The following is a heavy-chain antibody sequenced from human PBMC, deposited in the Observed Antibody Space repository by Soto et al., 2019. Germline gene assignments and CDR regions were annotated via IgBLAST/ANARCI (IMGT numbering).Heavy chain of an antibody. D-gene: IGHD6-13*01. V-gene: IGHV3-72*01. CDR2: IRNKANRYTT. CDR3: TRDDTLAPGTLDY. Sequence: EAQLVESGGGLVQPGGSLRLSCEASGFTFRDHYMDWVRQSPGKGLEWVGRIRNKANRYTTEYAASVKGRFTISRDDARNSLYLQMNSLKTEDTAVYYCTRDDTLAPGTLDYWGQGTLVTVSS. CDR1: GFTFRDHY. J-gene: IGHJ4*01.